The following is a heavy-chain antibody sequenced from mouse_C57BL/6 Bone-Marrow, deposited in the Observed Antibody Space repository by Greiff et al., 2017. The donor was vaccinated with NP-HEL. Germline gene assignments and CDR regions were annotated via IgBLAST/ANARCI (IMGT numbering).Heavy chain of an antibody. V-gene: IGHV5-12*01. J-gene: IGHJ3*01. CDR2: ISNGGGST. Sequence: VESGGGLVQPGGSLKLSCAASGFTFSDYYMYWVRQTPEKRLEWVAYISNGGGSTYYPDTVKGRFTISRDNAKNTLYLQMSRLKSEDTAMYYCARKDYYGRGFAYWGQGTLVTVSA. D-gene: IGHD1-1*01. CDR3: ARKDYYGRGFAY. CDR1: GFTFSDYY.